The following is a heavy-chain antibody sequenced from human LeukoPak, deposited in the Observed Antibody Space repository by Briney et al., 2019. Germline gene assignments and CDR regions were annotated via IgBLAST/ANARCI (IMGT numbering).Heavy chain of an antibody. CDR2: ISWDGGST. CDR3: AKQIAAAGPYYFDY. D-gene: IGHD6-13*01. V-gene: IGHV3-43*01. J-gene: IGHJ4*02. CDR1: GFTFDDYT. Sequence: GGSLRLSCAASGFTFDDYTMHWVRQAPGKGLEWVSLISWDGGSTYYADSVKGRFTISRDNSKNSLYLQMNSLRTEDTALYYCAKQIAAAGPYYFDYWGQGTLVTVSS.